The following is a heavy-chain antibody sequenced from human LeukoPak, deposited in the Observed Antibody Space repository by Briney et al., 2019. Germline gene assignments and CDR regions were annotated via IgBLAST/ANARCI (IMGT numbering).Heavy chain of an antibody. Sequence: SETLSLTCAVSGGSFSGYYWSWIRQPPGKGLEWSGEINHSGSTNYNPSLKSRVTISVDTCKNQFSLKLSSVTAADTAVYYCARLHALRFLEWLPKHYFDYWGQGTLVTVSS. CDR2: INHSGST. D-gene: IGHD3-3*01. V-gene: IGHV4-34*01. CDR3: ARLHALRFLEWLPKHYFDY. CDR1: GGSFSGYY. J-gene: IGHJ4*02.